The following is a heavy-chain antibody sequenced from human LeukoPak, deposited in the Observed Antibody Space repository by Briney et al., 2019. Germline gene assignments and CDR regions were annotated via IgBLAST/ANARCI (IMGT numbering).Heavy chain of an antibody. V-gene: IGHV4-4*02. D-gene: IGHD3-10*01. CDR1: GGSISSSNW. J-gene: IGHJ6*03. CDR3: ARARSYYYYYMDV. CDR2: IYHSGST. Sequence: PSETLSLTCAVSGGSISSSNWWSWVRQPPEKGLEWIGGIYHSGSTNYNPSLKSRVTISVDKSKNQFSLKLSSVTAADTAVYYCARARSYYYYYMDVWGKGTTVTVSS.